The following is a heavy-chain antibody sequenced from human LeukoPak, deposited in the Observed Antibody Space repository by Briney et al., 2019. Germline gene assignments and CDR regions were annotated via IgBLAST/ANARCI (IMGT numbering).Heavy chain of an antibody. Sequence: PSETLSLTCTVSGGSISSYYWSWIRQPPGKGLEWIRYIYYSGSTNYNPSLKSRVTISVDTSKNQFSLKLSSVTAADTAVYYCARESGGGNPFDYWGQGTLVTVSS. V-gene: IGHV4-59*12. CDR2: IYYSGST. CDR1: GGSISSYY. CDR3: ARESGGGNPFDY. D-gene: IGHD4-23*01. J-gene: IGHJ4*02.